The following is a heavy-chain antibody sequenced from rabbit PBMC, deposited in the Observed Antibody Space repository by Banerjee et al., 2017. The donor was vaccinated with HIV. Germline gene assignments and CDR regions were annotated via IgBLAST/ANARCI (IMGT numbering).Heavy chain of an antibody. Sequence: QEQLVESGGGLVQPEGSLTLTCTASGFSFSSSYYMCWVRQAPGKGLEWIACINTGSNSDTYYASWAKGRFTISNASSTTVTLQMTSLTAADTATYFCARDLTGVTGWNFNLWGQGTLVTVS. J-gene: IGHJ4*01. V-gene: IGHV1S45*01. D-gene: IGHD7-1*01. CDR2: INTGSNSDT. CDR3: ARDLTGVTGWNFNL. CDR1: GFSFSSSYY.